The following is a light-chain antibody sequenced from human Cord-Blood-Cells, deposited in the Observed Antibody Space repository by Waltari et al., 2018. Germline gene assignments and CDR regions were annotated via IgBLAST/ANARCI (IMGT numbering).Light chain of an antibody. Sequence: EHVLTQYPATLSLSPGERATLSCRASQSVSSYLAWYQQKPGQAPSLLIYDASNRATGIPARFSESGSGTDFTLTISSLEPEDFAVYYCQQRSNWPPSFGQGTKLESK. V-gene: IGKV3-11*01. CDR3: QQRSNWPPS. CDR2: DAS. J-gene: IGKJ2*03. CDR1: QSVSSY.